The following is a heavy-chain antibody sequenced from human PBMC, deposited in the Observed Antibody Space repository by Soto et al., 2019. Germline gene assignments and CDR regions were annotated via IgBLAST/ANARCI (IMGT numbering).Heavy chain of an antibody. J-gene: IGHJ4*02. D-gene: IGHD2-2*01. Sequence: SVKVSCKASGGTFSSYAISWVRQAPGQGLEWMGGIIPIFGTANYAQKFQGRVTITADESTSTAYMELSSLRSEDTAVYYCARVGDPYCISTSCYESYWGQGTLVTVSS. CDR2: IIPIFGTA. CDR1: GGTFSSYA. V-gene: IGHV1-69*13. CDR3: ARVGDPYCISTSCYESY.